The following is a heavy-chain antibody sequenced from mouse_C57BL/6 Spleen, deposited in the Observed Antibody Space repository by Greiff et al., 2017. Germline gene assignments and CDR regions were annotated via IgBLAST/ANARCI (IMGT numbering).Heavy chain of an antibody. V-gene: IGHV5-6*01. CDR3: ARRESITTVVFYYFDY. CDR1: GFTFSSYG. Sequence: EVKLLESGGDLVKPGGSLTLSCAASGFTFSSYGMSWVRQTPDTRLEWVATISSGGSYTYYPDSVKGRFTISRDNAKNTLYLQVSSLKSEDTAMYYGARRESITTVVFYYFDYWGQGTTLTVSS. J-gene: IGHJ2*01. D-gene: IGHD1-1*01. CDR2: ISSGGSYT.